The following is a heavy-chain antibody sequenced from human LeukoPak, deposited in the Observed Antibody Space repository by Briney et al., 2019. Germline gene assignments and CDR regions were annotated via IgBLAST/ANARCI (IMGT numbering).Heavy chain of an antibody. Sequence: PGGSLRLSCAASGFTFSSYSMNWVRQAPGKGLEWVSSISSSSSYIYYADSVKGRFTISRDNAKNSLYLQMNSRRGEDTAVYYCVRGYSYGYHVSKTYYFDYWGQGTLVTVSS. V-gene: IGHV3-21*01. CDR3: VRGYSYGYHVSKTYYFDY. CDR1: GFTFSSYS. J-gene: IGHJ4*02. D-gene: IGHD5-18*01. CDR2: ISSSSSYI.